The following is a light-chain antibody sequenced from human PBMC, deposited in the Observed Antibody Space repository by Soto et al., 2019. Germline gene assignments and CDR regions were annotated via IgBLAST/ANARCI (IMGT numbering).Light chain of an antibody. CDR3: SSYTITSTYV. CDR2: EVS. J-gene: IGLJ1*01. Sequence: QSVLTQPASVSGSPGQSITISCTGTSSDVGGYNYVSWYQQHPGKAPKPMIYEVSDRPSGVSNRFSGSKSGNTASLTISGLQAEDEADYYCSSYTITSTYVFGTGTKVTV. V-gene: IGLV2-14*01. CDR1: SSDVGGYNY.